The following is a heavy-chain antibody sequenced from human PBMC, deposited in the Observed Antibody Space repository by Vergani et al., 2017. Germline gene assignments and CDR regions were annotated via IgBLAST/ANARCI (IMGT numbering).Heavy chain of an antibody. CDR1: GFTVSSSY. CDR3: ARDRSRRPYYGMDV. V-gene: IGHV3-66*02. Sequence: EVQLVESGGGLVQPGGSLRLSCAASGFTVSSSYMSWVRQAPGKGLEWVSVIYSGGSTYYADSVKGRFTISRDNSKNTLYLQMNSLRAEDTAVYYCARDRSRRPYYGMDVWGQGTTVTVSS. J-gene: IGHJ6*02. CDR2: IYSGGST.